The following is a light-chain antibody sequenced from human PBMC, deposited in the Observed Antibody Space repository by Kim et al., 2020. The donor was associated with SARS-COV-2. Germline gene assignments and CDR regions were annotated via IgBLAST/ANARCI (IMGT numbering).Light chain of an antibody. CDR1: HNVDIN. V-gene: IGKV3-11*01. J-gene: IGKJ4*01. CDR3: QQRGTWPPALT. CDR2: DAA. Sequence: PGESATLSCRASHNVDINLAWYQQTPGQPPRLLIYDAAIRAACIPDRFSGSWSGTDFTLTIGSLAPEDFAVYYCQQRGTWPPALTFGGGTKVDIK.